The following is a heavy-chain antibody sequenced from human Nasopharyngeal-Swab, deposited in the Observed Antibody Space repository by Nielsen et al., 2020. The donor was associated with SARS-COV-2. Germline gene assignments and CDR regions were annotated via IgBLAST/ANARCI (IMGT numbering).Heavy chain of an antibody. Sequence: SVKVSCKASGFTITSAAMQWVRQARGQRLEWIGWIVVGSGNTNYAQKFQERVTITRDMSTSTAYMELSSLRSEDTAVYYCAAVLGSYGSIWGQGTLVTVSS. CDR3: AAVLGSYGSI. D-gene: IGHD3-16*02. J-gene: IGHJ4*02. CDR1: GFTITSAA. V-gene: IGHV1-58*02. CDR2: IVVGSGNT.